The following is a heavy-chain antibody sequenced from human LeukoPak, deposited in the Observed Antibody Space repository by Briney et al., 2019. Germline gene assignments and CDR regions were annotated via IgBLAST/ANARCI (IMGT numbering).Heavy chain of an antibody. V-gene: IGHV4-59*08. CDR1: GGSISSSY. CDR2: IHYSGST. CDR3: ARHDPGWFDT. Sequence: SETLSLTCTVSGGSISSSYWSWLRQPPGKGLEWIGYIHYSGSTNYNPSLKSRATISVHTSKAHFSLKLSSAPATDTAAYYCARHDPGWFDTWGQGTLVTVSS. D-gene: IGHD7-27*01. J-gene: IGHJ5*02.